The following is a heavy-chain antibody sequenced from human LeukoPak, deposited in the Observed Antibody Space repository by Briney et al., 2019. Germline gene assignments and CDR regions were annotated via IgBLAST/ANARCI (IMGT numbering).Heavy chain of an antibody. D-gene: IGHD4-17*01. V-gene: IGHV1-18*01. CDR3: AREFDYDWFDP. J-gene: IGHJ5*02. CDR2: ISAYNGNT. Sequence: ASVKVSCKASGYTFTCYGISWVRQAPGQGLEWMGWISAYNGNTDYAQKLQGRVTMTTDTSTSTAYMELRSLRSDDTAVYYCAREFDYDWFDPWGQGTLVTVSS. CDR1: GYTFTCYG.